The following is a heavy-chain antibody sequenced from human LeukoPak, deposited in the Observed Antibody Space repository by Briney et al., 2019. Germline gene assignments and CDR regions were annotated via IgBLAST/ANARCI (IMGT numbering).Heavy chain of an antibody. V-gene: IGHV3-21*01. D-gene: IGHD2-2*01. Sequence: PGGSLRLSCAASGFTFSSYSMNWVRQAPGKGLEWVSSISSSSSYIYYADSVKGRFTISRDNAKNSLYLQMNSLRAEDTAVYYCARDSSGDIVVVPAAPRLNWFDPWGQGTLVTVSS. CDR2: ISSSSSYI. CDR3: ARDSSGDIVVVPAAPRLNWFDP. CDR1: GFTFSSYS. J-gene: IGHJ5*02.